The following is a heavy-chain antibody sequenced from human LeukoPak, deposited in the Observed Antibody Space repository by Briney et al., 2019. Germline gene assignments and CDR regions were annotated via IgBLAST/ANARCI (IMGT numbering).Heavy chain of an antibody. CDR3: ARNYYGSGRNAFDI. CDR1: GFTFSNYA. Sequence: GGSLRLSCAASGFTFSNYAMSWVRQPPGKGLEWVSVISGSGGTTNYADSVKGRFTISRDNSKITLYLQVNSLGAEDTALYYCARNYYGSGRNAFDIWGQGTMVTVSS. CDR2: ISGSGGTT. J-gene: IGHJ3*02. V-gene: IGHV3-23*01. D-gene: IGHD3-10*01.